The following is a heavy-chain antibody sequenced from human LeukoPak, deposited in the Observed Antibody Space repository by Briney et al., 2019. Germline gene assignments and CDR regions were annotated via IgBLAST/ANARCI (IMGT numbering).Heavy chain of an antibody. CDR3: ARDRLSPNVFDY. CDR1: GYTFTSYG. D-gene: IGHD2-2*01. Sequence: ASVKVSCKASGYTFTSYGISWVRQAPGQGLEWMGWISAYDGNTNYAQKLQGRVTMTTDTSTSTAYMELRSLRSDDTAVYYCARDRLSPNVFDYWGQGTLVTVSS. V-gene: IGHV1-18*01. J-gene: IGHJ4*02. CDR2: ISAYDGNT.